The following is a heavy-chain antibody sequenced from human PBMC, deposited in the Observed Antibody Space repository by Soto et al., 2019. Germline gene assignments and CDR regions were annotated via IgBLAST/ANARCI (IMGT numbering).Heavy chain of an antibody. D-gene: IGHD1-26*01. CDR2: IYDSGST. J-gene: IGHJ4*02. CDR1: GGSVSSGSYY. V-gene: IGHV4-61*01. CDR3: ARGSQLGIVGATGTKFDY. Sequence: SETLSLTCTVSGGSVSSGSYYWSWIRQPPGKGLEWIGYIYDSGSTNYNPSLKSRFTITVDTSKNQFSLKLSSVTAADTAVYYCARGSQLGIVGATGTKFDYWGQGTLVTVSS.